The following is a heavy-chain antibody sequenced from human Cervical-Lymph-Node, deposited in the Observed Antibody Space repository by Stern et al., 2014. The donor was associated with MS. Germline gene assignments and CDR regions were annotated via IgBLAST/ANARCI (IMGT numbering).Heavy chain of an antibody. Sequence: QLVQSGGGLVKPGGSVRLSCAASGFTFSSYSMNWVRQAPGQGLEWVASISRGGSYIYYADSLKGRFTISRDNAKNSLYLQMNSLRAEDTAVYYCARGRGGNYRYYFDYWGQGTLVTVSS. CDR1: GFTFSSYS. CDR2: ISRGGSYI. D-gene: IGHD4-23*01. J-gene: IGHJ4*02. CDR3: ARGRGGNYRYYFDY. V-gene: IGHV3-21*01.